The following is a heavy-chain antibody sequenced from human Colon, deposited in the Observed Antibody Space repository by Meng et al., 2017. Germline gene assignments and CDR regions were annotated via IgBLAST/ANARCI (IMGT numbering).Heavy chain of an antibody. CDR2: INHAGTA. D-gene: IGHD1-26*01. Sequence: QVHLQQGGAGLFKPSETLSLTCAVYGESISTFYWAWIRQSPGKGLEWIGEINHAGTAYYNPSLKSRVTLSIDTSRNQFSLNLRSVTAADTAVYYCANIRDRSFSDSWGQGTLVTVSS. J-gene: IGHJ4*02. CDR3: ANIRDRSFSDS. CDR1: GESISTFY. V-gene: IGHV4-34*01.